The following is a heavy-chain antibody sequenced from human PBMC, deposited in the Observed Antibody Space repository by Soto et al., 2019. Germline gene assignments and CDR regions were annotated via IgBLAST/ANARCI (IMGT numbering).Heavy chain of an antibody. D-gene: IGHD2-15*01. CDR2: IYYSGST. Sequence: PSETLSLTCTVSGGSISSSSYYRGWIRQPPGKGLEWIGSIYYSGSTYYNPSLKSRVTISVDTSKNQFSLKLSSVTAADTAVYYCARQSVAATKDYWGQGTLVTVSS. CDR1: GGSISSSSYY. V-gene: IGHV4-39*01. J-gene: IGHJ4*02. CDR3: ARQSVAATKDY.